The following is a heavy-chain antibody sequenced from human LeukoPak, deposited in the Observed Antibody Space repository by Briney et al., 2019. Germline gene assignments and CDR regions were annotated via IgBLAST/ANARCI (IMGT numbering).Heavy chain of an antibody. CDR3: AMRDRGYGLDI. CDR2: INGGGDIM. D-gene: IGHD3-10*01. CDR1: GFSLRAYD. J-gene: IGHJ3*02. V-gene: IGHV3-23*01. Sequence: GGSLRLSCAASGFSLRAYDLIGVRQAPGKGLDWVSIINGGGDIMMYEDSVKGRFTISRDNSKNTFYLQMNSLRVEDTAVYYCAMRDRGYGLDIWGQGKMVTVSS.